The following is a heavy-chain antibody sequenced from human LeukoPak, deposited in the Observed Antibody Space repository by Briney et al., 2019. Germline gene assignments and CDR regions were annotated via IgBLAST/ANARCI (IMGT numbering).Heavy chain of an antibody. V-gene: IGHV4-39*07. CDR2: IYYSGST. J-gene: IGHJ4*02. CDR3: ARGGPGYYASGTLGYFDY. CDR1: GDSISSNPYY. D-gene: IGHD3-10*01. Sequence: SETLSLTCTVSGDSISSNPYYWGWFRQPPEKGLEWIGSIYYSGSTYYNPSLKSRVTISVDTSKNQFSLKLSSVTAADTAVYYCARGGPGYYASGTLGYFDYWGQGTLVTVSS.